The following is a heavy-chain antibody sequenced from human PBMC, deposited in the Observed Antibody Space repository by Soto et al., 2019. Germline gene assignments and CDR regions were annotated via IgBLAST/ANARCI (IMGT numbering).Heavy chain of an antibody. D-gene: IGHD2-2*01. CDR3: ARGVVCSSTSCYQDWFDP. CDR1: GGSFSGYY. J-gene: IGHJ5*02. V-gene: IGHV4-34*01. CDR2: INHSGST. Sequence: SETLSITCAVYGGSFSGYYWSWIRQPPGKGLEWIGEINHSGSTNYNPSLKSRVTISVDTSKNQFSLKLSSVTAADTAVYYCARGVVCSSTSCYQDWFDPWGQGTLVTVSS.